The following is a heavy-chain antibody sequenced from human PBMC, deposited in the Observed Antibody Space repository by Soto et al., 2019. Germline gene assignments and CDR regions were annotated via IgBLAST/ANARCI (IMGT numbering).Heavy chain of an antibody. CDR1: GYPFTSYG. J-gene: IGHJ4*02. CDR2: ISAYNCKT. CDR3: ARDRLIAVTGLLHY. V-gene: IGHV1-18*01. Sequence: QVQLVQSGAEVKKPGASVKVSCKTSGYPFTSYGINWVRQAPGQGPEWMGWISAYNCKTSYTQKFQGRVTMTTDTSTSTAYMELRSLRSDATAVYYCARDRLIAVTGLLHYWCQGTLVTVSS. D-gene: IGHD6-19*01.